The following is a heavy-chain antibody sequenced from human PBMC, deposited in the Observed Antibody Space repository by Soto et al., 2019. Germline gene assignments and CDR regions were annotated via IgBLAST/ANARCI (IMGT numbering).Heavy chain of an antibody. CDR3: AREPYGSGSYFNYYYYGMDV. CDR1: GFTFSSYG. D-gene: IGHD3-10*01. J-gene: IGHJ6*02. V-gene: IGHV3-33*01. Sequence: LSLSCAASGFTFSSYGMHWVRQAPGKGLEWVAVIWYDGSNKYYADSVKGRFTISRDNSKNTLYLQMNSLRAEDTAVYYCAREPYGSGSYFNYYYYGMDVWGQGTTVTVSS. CDR2: IWYDGSNK.